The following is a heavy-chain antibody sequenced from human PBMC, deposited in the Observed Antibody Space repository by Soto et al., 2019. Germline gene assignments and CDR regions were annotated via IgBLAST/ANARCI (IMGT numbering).Heavy chain of an antibody. V-gene: IGHV4-4*02. CDR3: ARDYMVRGVMRWFDP. CDR1: GGSISSSNW. Sequence: QVQLQESGPGLVKPSGTLSLTCAVSGGSISSSNWWSWVRQPPGKGLEWIGEIYHSGSTNYNPSLSSRLTISVDKSKNPFPLKLSSVTAADTAVYYCARDYMVRGVMRWFDPWGQGTLVTVSS. D-gene: IGHD3-10*01. J-gene: IGHJ5*02. CDR2: IYHSGST.